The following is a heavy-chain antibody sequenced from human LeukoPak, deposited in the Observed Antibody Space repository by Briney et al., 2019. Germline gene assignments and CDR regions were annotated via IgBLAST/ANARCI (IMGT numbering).Heavy chain of an antibody. J-gene: IGHJ4*02. CDR2: ISGSGGST. D-gene: IGHD5-18*01. Sequence: GGSLRLSCAASGFTFSSYAMSWVRQAPGKGLEWVSGISGSGGSTYYADSVRGRFTISRDNSKNTLYLQMNSLRAEDTAVYYCAKDQNRGYSYSSYFDYWGQGTLVTVSS. V-gene: IGHV3-23*01. CDR3: AKDQNRGYSYSSYFDY. CDR1: GFTFSSYA.